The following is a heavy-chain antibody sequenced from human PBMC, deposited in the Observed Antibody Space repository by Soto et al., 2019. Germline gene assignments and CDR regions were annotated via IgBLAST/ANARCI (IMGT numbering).Heavy chain of an antibody. Sequence: GGSLRLSCTASGFTFNSYFMSWVRQAPGEGLEWISAISGGGGAKYYSDSVKGRFTISRDNSNNTLYLQMNSLRADDTAVYYCAKSLTASNFRLDVWGHGTRVTVS. V-gene: IGHV3-23*01. CDR2: ISGGGGAK. CDR3: AKSLTASNFRLDV. D-gene: IGHD7-27*01. J-gene: IGHJ6*02. CDR1: GFTFNSYF.